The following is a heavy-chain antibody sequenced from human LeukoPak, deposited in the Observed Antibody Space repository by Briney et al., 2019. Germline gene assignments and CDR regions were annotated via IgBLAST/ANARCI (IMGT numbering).Heavy chain of an antibody. CDR1: GFTFSDYY. D-gene: IGHD5-12*01. V-gene: IGHV3-11*01. Sequence: KPGGSLRLSCAASGFTFSDYYMNWIRQAPGKGLEWVSYISSTGSTIYYADSVKGRFTIFRDNAKNSLYLQMNSLRGEDTAVYYCARAYSGYDWEWFDPWGQGTLVTVSS. J-gene: IGHJ5*02. CDR2: ISSTGSTI. CDR3: ARAYSGYDWEWFDP.